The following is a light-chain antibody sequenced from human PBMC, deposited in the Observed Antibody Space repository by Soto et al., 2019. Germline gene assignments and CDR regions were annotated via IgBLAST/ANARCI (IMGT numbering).Light chain of an antibody. CDR2: GAS. Sequence: EIVMTQSPATLSVSPGERATLSCRASQSISSNLAWFQQKPGRAPRLLIHGASTRATGIPARFSGSGSETEFTLTISSLQSEDFAIYYCQQYNDWPLWTFGQGTKVEIK. V-gene: IGKV3-15*01. CDR1: QSISSN. J-gene: IGKJ1*01. CDR3: QQYNDWPLWT.